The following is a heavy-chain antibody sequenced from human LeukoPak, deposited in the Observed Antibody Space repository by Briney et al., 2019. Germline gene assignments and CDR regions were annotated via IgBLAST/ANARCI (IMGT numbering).Heavy chain of an antibody. CDR1: GGSISSYY. D-gene: IGHD3/OR15-3a*01. CDR2: IYYSGST. J-gene: IGHJ4*02. V-gene: IGHV4-59*01. Sequence: MASETLSLTCTVSGGSISSYYWIWIRQPPGKGLEWIGYIYYSGSTNYNPSLKSRVTISVDTSKNQFSLKLSSVTAADTAVYYCASYDFGYGETYWGQGTLVTVSS. CDR3: ASYDFGYGETY.